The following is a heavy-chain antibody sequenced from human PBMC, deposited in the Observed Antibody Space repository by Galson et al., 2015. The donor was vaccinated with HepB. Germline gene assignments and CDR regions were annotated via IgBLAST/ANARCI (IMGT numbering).Heavy chain of an antibody. D-gene: IGHD3-16*01. CDR1: GGSFSGYY. CDR2: INHSGST. J-gene: IGHJ4*02. V-gene: IGHV4-34*01. CDR3: ARASWGPGHYFDY. Sequence: SETLSLTCAVYGGSFSGYYWSWIRQPPGKGLEWIGEINHSGSTNYNPSLKSRVTISVDTSKNQFSLKLNSVTAADTAVYSCARASWGPGHYFDYWGQGTLVTVPS.